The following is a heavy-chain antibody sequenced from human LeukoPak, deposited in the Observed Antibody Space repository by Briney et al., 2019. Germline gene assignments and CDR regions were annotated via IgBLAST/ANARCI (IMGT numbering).Heavy chain of an antibody. J-gene: IGHJ5*02. Sequence: GGSLRLSCAASGFTFSSYSMNWVRQAPGKGLEWVAVISYDGSNKYYADSVKGRFTISRDNSKNTLYLQMNSLRAEDTAVYYCARSITMVRGVIGWFDPWGQGTLVTVSS. CDR3: ARSITMVRGVIGWFDP. CDR1: GFTFSSYS. D-gene: IGHD3-10*01. V-gene: IGHV3-30*03. CDR2: ISYDGSNK.